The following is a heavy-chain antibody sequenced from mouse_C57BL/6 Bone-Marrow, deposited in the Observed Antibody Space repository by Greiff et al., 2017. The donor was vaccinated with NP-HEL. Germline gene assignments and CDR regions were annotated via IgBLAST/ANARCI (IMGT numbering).Heavy chain of an antibody. CDR1: GYTFTSYW. J-gene: IGHJ1*03. Sequence: QVQLQQPGPELVKPGASVKLSCKASGYTFTSYWMHWVKQRPGQGLEWIGMIHPNSGSPNYNEKFKTKATLTVDKSSSTAYMQLSSLTSEDSAVYYCASARYGSSYVGYFDVWGTGTTVTVSS. CDR3: ASARYGSSYVGYFDV. V-gene: IGHV1-64*01. D-gene: IGHD1-1*01. CDR2: IHPNSGSP.